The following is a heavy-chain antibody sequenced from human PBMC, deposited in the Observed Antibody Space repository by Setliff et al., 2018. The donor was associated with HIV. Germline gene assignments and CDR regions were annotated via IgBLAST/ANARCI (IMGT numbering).Heavy chain of an antibody. CDR2: INHSGST. CDR1: GGSFSGYY. D-gene: IGHD3-22*01. CDR3: ARAPYYDYRGLAVYYFDY. J-gene: IGHJ4*02. V-gene: IGHV4-34*01. Sequence: PSETLSLTCAVYGGSFSGYYWSWIRQPPGKGLEWIGEINHSGSTNYNPSLKSRVTTSVDTPKNQFSLKLSSVTAADTAVYYCARAPYYDYRGLAVYYFDYWGQGTLVTVSS.